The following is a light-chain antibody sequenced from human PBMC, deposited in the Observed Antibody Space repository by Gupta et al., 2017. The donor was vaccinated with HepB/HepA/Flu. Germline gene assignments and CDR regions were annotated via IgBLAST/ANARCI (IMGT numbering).Light chain of an antibody. CDR2: DAS. CDR3: KQRSKWPPGIS. J-gene: IGKJ3*01. CDR1: QSVSIY. V-gene: IGKV3-11*01. Sequence: EIVLTQLPATLSLSPGERATLSCRASQSVSIYLAWYQHKPGQPPRLLIYDASNRATGIPARFSGSGSGTDFTLTISSLEPEDSAVYYCKQRSKWPPGISFGPGTKVEIK.